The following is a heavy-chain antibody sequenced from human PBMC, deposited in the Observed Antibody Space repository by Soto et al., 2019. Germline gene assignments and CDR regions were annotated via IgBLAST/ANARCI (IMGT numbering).Heavy chain of an antibody. CDR2: VYYTGST. Sequence: QVQLQESGPGLVKPSENLSLTCSVSGGSISGFHWSWIRQPPGKGLEWIGYVYYTGSTNYNPSFESRVTISLDTSKNQFSLKLTSVTAADTAVYYCVRWVGHFDFWGQGTLVTVSS. CDR3: VRWVGHFDF. J-gene: IGHJ4*02. CDR1: GGSISGFH. D-gene: IGHD1-26*01. V-gene: IGHV4-59*03.